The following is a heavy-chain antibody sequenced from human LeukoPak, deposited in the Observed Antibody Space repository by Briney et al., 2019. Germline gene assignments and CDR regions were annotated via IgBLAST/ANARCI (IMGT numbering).Heavy chain of an antibody. V-gene: IGHV3-30*02. Sequence: PGGSLRLSCAASGFTFSSYGMHWVRQAPGKGLEWVAFIRYDGSNKYYADSVKGRFTISRDNSKNTLYLQMNSLRSEDTALYYCAKDMGGSGRNWASNWFDPWGQGTLVTVSS. CDR2: IRYDGSNK. J-gene: IGHJ5*02. D-gene: IGHD1-26*01. CDR1: GFTFSSYG. CDR3: AKDMGGSGRNWASNWFDP.